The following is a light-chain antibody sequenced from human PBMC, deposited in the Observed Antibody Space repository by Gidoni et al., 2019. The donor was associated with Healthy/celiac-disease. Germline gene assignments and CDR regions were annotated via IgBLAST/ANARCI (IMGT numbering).Light chain of an antibody. CDR1: QSISSY. Sequence: DIQMTQSPSSLSASVGDRVTITCRASQSISSYLNWYQQKPGKAPKLLIYAASSLQSGVPSRFSGSGSGTEFTLNISSLQPEDFATYYCQQSYSTLITFGQGTRLEIK. J-gene: IGKJ5*01. CDR2: AAS. V-gene: IGKV1-39*01. CDR3: QQSYSTLIT.